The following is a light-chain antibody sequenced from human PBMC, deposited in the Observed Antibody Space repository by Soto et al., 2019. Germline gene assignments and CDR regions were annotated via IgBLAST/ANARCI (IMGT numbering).Light chain of an antibody. CDR1: SSEVGGYNY. CDR2: DVS. CDR3: SSYTSSSTYV. V-gene: IGLV2-14*01. Sequence: QSALTQPASVSGSPGQSITISCTGTSSEVGGYNYVSWYQQHPVKAPKLMIYDVSNRPSGVSNRFSGSKSGNTASLTISGLQAEDEADYYCSSYTSSSTYVFGTGTKVTVL. J-gene: IGLJ1*01.